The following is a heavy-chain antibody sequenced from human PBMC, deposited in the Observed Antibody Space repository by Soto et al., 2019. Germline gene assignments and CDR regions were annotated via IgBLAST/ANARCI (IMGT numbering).Heavy chain of an antibody. CDR1: GFTFSSYS. J-gene: IGHJ6*02. CDR3: ARDLLPPANLWFGDLGMDV. Sequence: EVQLVESGGGLVKPGGSLRLSCAASGFTFSSYSMNWVRQAPGKGLEWVSSISSSSSYIYYADSAKGRFTISRDNAKNSLYLQMNSLRAEDTAVYYCARDLLPPANLWFGDLGMDVWGQGTTVTVSS. V-gene: IGHV3-21*01. CDR2: ISSSSSYI. D-gene: IGHD3-10*01.